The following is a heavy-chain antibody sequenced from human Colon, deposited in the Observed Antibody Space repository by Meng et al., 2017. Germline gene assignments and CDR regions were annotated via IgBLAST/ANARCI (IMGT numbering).Heavy chain of an antibody. CDR3: ARGMTNGITFGGVIVN. Sequence: QGQLQQWGAGLLKPSETLSLTCAVYGGSFSGYYWNWIRQSPGKGLEWIGQINHSGRTIYNPSLKSRVTTSIDTSKNQFSLKLSSVTAADTAVYYCARGMTNGITFGGVIVNWGQGTLVTVSS. CDR2: INHSGRT. J-gene: IGHJ4*02. D-gene: IGHD3-16*02. V-gene: IGHV4-34*01. CDR1: GGSFSGYY.